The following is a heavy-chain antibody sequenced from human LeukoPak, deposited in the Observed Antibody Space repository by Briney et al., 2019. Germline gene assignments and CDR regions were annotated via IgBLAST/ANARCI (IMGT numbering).Heavy chain of an antibody. Sequence: GRSLRLSCAASGFTFSSYAMHWVRQAPGKGLEWVAVISYDGSNKYYADSVKGRFTTSRDNSKNTLYLQMNSLRAEDTAMYYCARDEFDYWGQGTLVTVSS. CDR2: ISYDGSNK. CDR3: ARDEFDY. CDR1: GFTFSSYA. V-gene: IGHV3-30-3*01. J-gene: IGHJ4*02.